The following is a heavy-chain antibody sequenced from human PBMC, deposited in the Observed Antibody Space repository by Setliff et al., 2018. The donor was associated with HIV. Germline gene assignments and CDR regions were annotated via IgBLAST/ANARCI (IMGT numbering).Heavy chain of an antibody. CDR1: GFTFSTYS. D-gene: IGHD3-22*01. Sequence: GGSLRLSCAVSGFTFSTYSMNWVRQAPGKGLEWVTSISRSSGFIFYTESVKGRFTISRDNAKNLLYLQMNSLRAEDTAVYYCARSPQASGFYYGDDAFDIWGQGTMVTVSS. CDR3: ARSPQASGFYYGDDAFDI. CDR2: ISRSSGFI. J-gene: IGHJ3*02. V-gene: IGHV3-21*06.